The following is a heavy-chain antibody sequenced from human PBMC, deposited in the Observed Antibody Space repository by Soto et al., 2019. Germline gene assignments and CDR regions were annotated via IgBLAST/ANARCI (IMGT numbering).Heavy chain of an antibody. CDR1: VFTVSSNY. CDR2: IYSGGST. Sequence: GGSLRLSCAASVFTVSSNYMSWVRQAPGKGLEWVSVIYSGGSTYYADSVKGRFTISRDNSKNTLYLQMNSLRAEDTAVYYCTRAPIIPGFFDYWGQGTLVTVSS. D-gene: IGHD3-10*01. CDR3: TRAPIIPGFFDY. V-gene: IGHV3-53*01. J-gene: IGHJ4*02.